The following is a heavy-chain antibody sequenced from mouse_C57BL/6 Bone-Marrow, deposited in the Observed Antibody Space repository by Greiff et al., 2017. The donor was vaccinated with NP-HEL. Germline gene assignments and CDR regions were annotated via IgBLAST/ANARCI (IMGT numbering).Heavy chain of an antibody. Sequence: QVQLQQSGAELARPGASVTLSCTASGYTFTSYGISWVKPRTGQGLEWIGELYPRSGTTYYNETFTGKATLTADKSSSTAYMELRSLTSEDSSVDFCARLRYDGDYCAMDYWGQGTSVTVSS. CDR1: GYTFTSYG. J-gene: IGHJ4*01. D-gene: IGHD2-12*01. V-gene: IGHV1-81*01. CDR3: ARLRYDGDYCAMDY. CDR2: LYPRSGTT.